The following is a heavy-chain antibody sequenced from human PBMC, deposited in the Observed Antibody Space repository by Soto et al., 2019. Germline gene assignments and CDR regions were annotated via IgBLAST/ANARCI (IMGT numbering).Heavy chain of an antibody. J-gene: IGHJ5*02. CDR3: ATENRHNWNYGGFHP. CDR1: GYTLTELS. V-gene: IGHV1-24*01. Sequence: APVKVSCKVSGYTLTELSMHWVRQAPGKGLEWMGGFDPEDGETIYAQKFQGRVTMTEDTSTDTAYMELSSLRSEDTAVYYCATENRHNWNYGGFHPWGQANLLTLSS. CDR2: FDPEDGET. D-gene: IGHD1-7*01.